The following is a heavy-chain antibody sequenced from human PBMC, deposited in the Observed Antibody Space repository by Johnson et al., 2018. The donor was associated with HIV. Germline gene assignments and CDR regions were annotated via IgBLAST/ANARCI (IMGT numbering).Heavy chain of an antibody. D-gene: IGHD5-24*01. J-gene: IGHJ3*02. V-gene: IGHV3-33*08. Sequence: QVQLVESGGGLVRPGGSLRLSCAASGFTFSHAWMSWVRQAPGKGLEWVAVIRYDGSDKYYADSVKGRFTISRDNSKNTLYLQMNSLRAEDTAVYYCARACRDGYTCDAFDIWGQGTMVTVSS. CDR2: IRYDGSDK. CDR3: ARACRDGYTCDAFDI. CDR1: GFTFSHAW.